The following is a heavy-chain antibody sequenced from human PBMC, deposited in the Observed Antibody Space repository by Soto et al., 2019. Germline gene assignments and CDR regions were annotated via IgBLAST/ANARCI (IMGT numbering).Heavy chain of an antibody. D-gene: IGHD3-10*01. CDR2: FTPMLRLT. CDR1: GDTFKFYT. J-gene: IGHJ4*02. Sequence: QVQLVQSGAEVKKPGSSVKVSCTASGDTFKFYTINWVRQVPGQGLEWMGRFTPMLRLTNFAQKFQGRVTRPADKSTNTAYLFVRSVRYEDTAVYYCASNYGSGYTHLDYWGQGTLVTASS. V-gene: IGHV1-69*02. CDR3: ASNYGSGYTHLDY.